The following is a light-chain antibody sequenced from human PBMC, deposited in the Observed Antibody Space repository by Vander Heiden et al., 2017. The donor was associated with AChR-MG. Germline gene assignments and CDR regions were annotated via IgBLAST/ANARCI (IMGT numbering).Light chain of an antibody. Sequence: IVMTQSPDSLAVSLGERATINCKSSQSLLSDSKNFLAWFHQRPGQPPKLLIYWASTRASGAPDRFSGAGSGTDFTLTISSLQAEDVAVYYCQQYYTEPLTFGQGTKLQVK. CDR2: WAS. J-gene: IGKJ2*01. V-gene: IGKV4-1*01. CDR1: QSLLSDSKNF. CDR3: QQYYTEPLT.